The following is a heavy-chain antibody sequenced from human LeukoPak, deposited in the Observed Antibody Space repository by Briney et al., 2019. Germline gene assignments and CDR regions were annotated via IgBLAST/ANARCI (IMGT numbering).Heavy chain of an antibody. J-gene: IGHJ4*02. Sequence: GASVKVSCKASGCTFTGYYMHWVRQAPGQGLEWMGRINPNSGGTNYAQKFQGRVTMTRDTSISTAYMELSRLRSDDTAVYYCARAEDYSSSWYAYWGQGTLVTVSS. D-gene: IGHD6-13*01. CDR1: GCTFTGYY. CDR2: INPNSGGT. V-gene: IGHV1-2*06. CDR3: ARAEDYSSSWYAY.